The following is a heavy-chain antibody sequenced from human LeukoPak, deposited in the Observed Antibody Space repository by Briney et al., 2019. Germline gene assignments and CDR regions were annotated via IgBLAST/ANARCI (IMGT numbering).Heavy chain of an antibody. V-gene: IGHV1-2*02. CDR1: GYTFTSYA. CDR3: VRDRPHNWFDP. Sequence: ASVKVSCKASGYTFTSYAMNWVRQAPGQGLEWGGVIKPDSGDTNYAQKFQGRVTMTRDTSITTAYMVLNGLTSDDTAVYYCVRDRPHNWFDPWGQGTLVTVFS. J-gene: IGHJ5*02. CDR2: IKPDSGDT.